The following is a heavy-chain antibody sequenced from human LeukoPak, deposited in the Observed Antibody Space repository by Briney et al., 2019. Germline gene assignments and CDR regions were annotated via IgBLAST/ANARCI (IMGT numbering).Heavy chain of an antibody. CDR2: ISGSGGST. V-gene: IGHV3-23*01. CDR1: GFTFSSYA. Sequence: GGSLRLSCAASGFTFSSYAMSCVLQAPGKGLECVSAISGSGGSTYYADSVKGRFTISRDNSKNTLYLQMNSLRAEDTAVYYCAKGGRAAHYFDYWGQGTLVTVSS. CDR3: AKGGRAAHYFDY. D-gene: IGHD2-15*01. J-gene: IGHJ4*02.